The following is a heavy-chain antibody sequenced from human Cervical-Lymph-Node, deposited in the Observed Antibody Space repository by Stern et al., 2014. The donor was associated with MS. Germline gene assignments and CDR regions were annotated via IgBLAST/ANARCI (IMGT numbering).Heavy chain of an antibody. CDR2: IIPLCART. CDR3: ATDASTTVTPSLWDAFDV. CDR1: GGTFRSSA. D-gene: IGHD4-17*01. V-gene: IGHV1-69*01. J-gene: IGHJ3*01. Sequence: MQLVESGAEVKRPGSSVKVSCRASGGTFRSSALTWVRQAPGHGPEWMGGIIPLCARTNYAQRFQGRVTITADESTSTAYMELSSLRFDDTAVYYCATDASTTVTPSLWDAFDVWGQGTMVTVSS.